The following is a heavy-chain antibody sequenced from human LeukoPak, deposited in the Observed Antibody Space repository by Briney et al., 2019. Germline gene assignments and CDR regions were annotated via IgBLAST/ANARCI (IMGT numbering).Heavy chain of an antibody. CDR3: AKDQPRYFAWGSDY. V-gene: IGHV3-23*01. CDR2: ISGSGGST. CDR1: GFTFSSYA. D-gene: IGHD3-9*01. Sequence: GESLRLSCAASGFTFSSYAMSWVRQAPGKGLEWVSAISGSGGSTYYADSVKGRFTISRDNSKNTLYLQMNSLRAEDTAVYYCAKDQPRYFAWGSDYWGQGTLVTVSS. J-gene: IGHJ4*02.